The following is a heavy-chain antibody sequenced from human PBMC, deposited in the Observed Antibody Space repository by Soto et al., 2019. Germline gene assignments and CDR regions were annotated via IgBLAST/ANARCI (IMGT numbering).Heavy chain of an antibody. D-gene: IGHD1-1*01. CDR3: ARGLWNDVFQY. V-gene: IGHV4-30-2*01. CDR2: VHHTGST. J-gene: IGHJ1*01. Sequence: SETLSLTCAVSGGSISSGGYSWTWIRQPPGKGLEWIGYVHHTGSTTYNPSLKTRVNISVDRPNNQFFLTLTSATAADSAIYYCARGLWNDVFQYWGRGILGTSPQ. CDR1: GGSISSGGYS.